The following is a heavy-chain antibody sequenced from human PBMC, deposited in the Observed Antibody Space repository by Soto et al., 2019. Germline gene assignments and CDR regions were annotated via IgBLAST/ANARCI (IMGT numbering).Heavy chain of an antibody. V-gene: IGHV4-31*03. Sequence: QVQLQESGPGLVKPSQTLSLTCTVSGCSISSGGYYWSWIRQHPGQGLEWIGYIYYSGSTYYNPSLKSRVTISVDTSKNQLSLKLSSVTAADTAVYYCARASSSGSDFDYWGQGTLVTVSS. J-gene: IGHJ4*02. CDR1: GCSISSGGYY. CDR2: IYYSGST. D-gene: IGHD3-10*01. CDR3: ARASSSGSDFDY.